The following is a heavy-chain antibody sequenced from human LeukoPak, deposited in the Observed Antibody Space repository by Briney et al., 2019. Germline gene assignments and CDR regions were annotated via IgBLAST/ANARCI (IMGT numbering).Heavy chain of an antibody. CDR2: ISGSGGST. CDR3: AKAVHPTYYYDSSGYDY. J-gene: IGHJ4*02. V-gene: IGHV3-23*01. D-gene: IGHD3-22*01. CDR1: GFTFSSYA. Sequence: PGGSLRLSCAASGFTFSSYAMSWVRQAAGKGLEWVSAISGSGGSTYYADSVKGRFTISRDNSKNTLYLQMNSLRAEDTAVYYCAKAVHPTYYYDSSGYDYWGQGTLVTVSS.